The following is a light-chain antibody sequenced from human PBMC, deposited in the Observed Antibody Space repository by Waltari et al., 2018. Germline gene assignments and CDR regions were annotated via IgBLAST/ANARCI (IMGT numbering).Light chain of an antibody. J-gene: IGKJ4*01. CDR3: QQYRSFPFT. Sequence: DIQMTQSPSTLSASVGDRVTITCRASQTVFSWLAWYQQKPGKSPNLLISKASGLESGVPSRFSGSGSGTEFTLTISILQPDDSATYYCQQYRSFPFTFGGGSKVEVK. CDR1: QTVFSW. V-gene: IGKV1-5*03. CDR2: KAS.